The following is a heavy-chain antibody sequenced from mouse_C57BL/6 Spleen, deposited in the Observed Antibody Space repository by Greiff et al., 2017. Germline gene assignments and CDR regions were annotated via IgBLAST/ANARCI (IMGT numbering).Heavy chain of an antibody. CDR3: ARRSTTVVEAMDY. J-gene: IGHJ4*01. V-gene: IGHV2-9-1*01. Sequence: VKLVESGPGLVAPSQSLSITCTVSGFSLTSYAISWVRQPPGKGLEWLGVIWTGGGTNYNSALKSRLSISKDNSKSQVFLKMNSLQTDDTARYYCARRSTTVVEAMDYWGQGTSVTVSS. CDR1: GFSLTSYA. D-gene: IGHD1-1*01. CDR2: IWTGGGT.